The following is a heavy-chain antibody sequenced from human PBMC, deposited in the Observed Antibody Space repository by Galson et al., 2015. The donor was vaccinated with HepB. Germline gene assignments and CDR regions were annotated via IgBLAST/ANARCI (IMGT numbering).Heavy chain of an antibody. CDR3: AKDVKLETYFDY. J-gene: IGHJ4*02. CDR1: GFTFSSYG. Sequence: SLRLSCAASGFTFSSYGMHWVRQAPGKGLEWVAVISYDGSNKYYADSVKGRFTISRDNSKNTLYLQMNSLRAEDTAVYYCAKDVKLETYFDYWGQGTLVTVSS. D-gene: IGHD1-1*01. CDR2: ISYDGSNK. V-gene: IGHV3-30*18.